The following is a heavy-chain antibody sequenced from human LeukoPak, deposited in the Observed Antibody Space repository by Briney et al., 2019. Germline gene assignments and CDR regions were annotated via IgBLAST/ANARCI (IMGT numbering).Heavy chain of an antibody. CDR1: GGSISSSRDY. D-gene: IGHD4-23*01. J-gene: IGHJ3*02. V-gene: IGHV4-39*07. CDR3: ATLTGGDDAFDI. CDR2: IHYSGST. Sequence: SETLSLTCSVSGGSISSSRDYWGWIRQPPGKGLEWIGSIHYSGSTYNNPSLKSRVTLSVDTSKNRFSLKLSSVTAADTAVYYCATLTGGDDAFDIWGQGTMVTVSS.